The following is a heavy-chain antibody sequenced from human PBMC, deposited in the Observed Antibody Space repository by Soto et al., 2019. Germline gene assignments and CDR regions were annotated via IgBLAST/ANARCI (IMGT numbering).Heavy chain of an antibody. V-gene: IGHV3-64*04. Sequence: GGPLRLSCSASGFTFSSYAMHLVRQAPGKGLEYVSAISSNGGSTYYADSVKGRFTISRDNSKNTLYLQMNSLRAEDTAVYYCAKDVRYFDWLSYHNWFDPWGQGTLVTVSS. CDR3: AKDVRYFDWLSYHNWFDP. CDR1: GFTFSSYA. CDR2: ISSNGGST. J-gene: IGHJ5*02. D-gene: IGHD3-9*01.